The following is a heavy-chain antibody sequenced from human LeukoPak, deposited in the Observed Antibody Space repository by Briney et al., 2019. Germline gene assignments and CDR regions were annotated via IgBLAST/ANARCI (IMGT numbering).Heavy chain of an antibody. CDR2: IYYSGST. D-gene: IGHD1-26*01. J-gene: IGHJ4*02. Sequence: SETLSLTCTVSGGSIGSYYWSWIRQPPGKGLEWIGYIYYSGSTNYNPSLKSRVTISVDTSKNQFSLKLSSVTAADTAVYYCARRTWESNSFDYWGQGTLVTVSS. CDR3: ARRTWESNSFDY. V-gene: IGHV4-59*08. CDR1: GGSIGSYY.